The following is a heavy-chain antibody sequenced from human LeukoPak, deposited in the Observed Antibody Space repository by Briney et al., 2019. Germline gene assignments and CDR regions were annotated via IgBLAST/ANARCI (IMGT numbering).Heavy chain of an antibody. CDR1: GGTLSSYA. V-gene: IGHV1-2*02. Sequence: ASVKVSCTASGGTLSSYAISWVRQAPGQGLEWMGWINPNSGGTNYAQTFQGRVTMTRDTSISTAYMDLSTLRSDDTAVYYCARVADFRQSFDFWGQGTLVTVS. J-gene: IGHJ4*02. CDR3: ARVADFRQSFDF. D-gene: IGHD3/OR15-3a*01. CDR2: INPNSGGT.